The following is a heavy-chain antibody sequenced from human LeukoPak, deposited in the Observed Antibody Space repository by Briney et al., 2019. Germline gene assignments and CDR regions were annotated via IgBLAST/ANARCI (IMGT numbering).Heavy chain of an antibody. D-gene: IGHD3-10*01. V-gene: IGHV4-59*01. CDR3: ACQAMVRGANYYYYGMDV. CDR2: IYYSGST. J-gene: IGHJ6*04. Sequence: SETLSLTCTVSGGSISSYYWSWIRQPPGKGLEWIGYIYYSGSTNYNPSLKSRVTISVDTSKNQFSLKLSSVTAADTAVYCCACQAMVRGANYYYYGMDVWGKGTTVTVSS. CDR1: GGSISSYY.